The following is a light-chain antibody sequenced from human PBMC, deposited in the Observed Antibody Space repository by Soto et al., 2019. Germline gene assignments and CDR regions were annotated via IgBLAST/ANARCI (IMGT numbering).Light chain of an antibody. CDR2: GAP. CDR3: QPLIT. CDR1: QSLSSSF. V-gene: IGKV3-20*01. J-gene: IGKJ5*01. Sequence: EFVLTQSPGTLSLSPGEGATLSCRASQSLSSSFLTSYQQKPGQAPRLLIYGAPNRATGIPDRFSDSGSGTDITLTISRLEPEDFAVYYCQPLITFGQGTRLEIK.